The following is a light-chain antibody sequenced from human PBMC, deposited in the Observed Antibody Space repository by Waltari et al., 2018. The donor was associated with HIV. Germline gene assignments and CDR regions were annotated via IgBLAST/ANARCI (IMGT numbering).Light chain of an antibody. CDR3: HQYNNWPIYS. Sequence: IVMTQSPATLSVSTGARATLSCRASQSVSRNLDWYQQKPGQAPRLLIYGAATRATGIPVRFSGNGSGTEFTLTISSLQSEDFVLYYCHQYNNWPIYSFGQGTKLEIK. CDR2: GAA. J-gene: IGKJ2*03. V-gene: IGKV3-15*01. CDR1: QSVSRN.